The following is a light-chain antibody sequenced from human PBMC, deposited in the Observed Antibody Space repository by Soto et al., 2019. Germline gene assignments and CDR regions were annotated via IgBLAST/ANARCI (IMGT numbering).Light chain of an antibody. CDR2: GAS. CDR3: QQYGSKPLT. V-gene: IGKV3-20*01. Sequence: EIVLTQSPGTLSLSPGERATLSCRASQSVSSSNLAWYQQKPGQAPRLLIYGASSRATGIPDRFSGSGSGTDFTLTISRLEPEDFEVYYCQQYGSKPLTFGGGTKVEIK. CDR1: QSVSSSN. J-gene: IGKJ4*01.